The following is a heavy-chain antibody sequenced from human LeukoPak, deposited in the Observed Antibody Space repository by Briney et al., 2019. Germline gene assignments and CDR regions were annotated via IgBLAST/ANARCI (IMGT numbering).Heavy chain of an antibody. CDR2: ISSSSSYI. Sequence: PGGSLRHSCVASGFTFSSHSMNWVRQAPGKGLEWVSSISSSSSYIYYADSVKGRFTISRDNAKNSLYLQMNSLRAEDTAVYYCARELAGSHYWGQGTLVTVSS. D-gene: IGHD6-13*01. CDR1: GFTFSSHS. J-gene: IGHJ4*02. CDR3: ARELAGSHY. V-gene: IGHV3-21*01.